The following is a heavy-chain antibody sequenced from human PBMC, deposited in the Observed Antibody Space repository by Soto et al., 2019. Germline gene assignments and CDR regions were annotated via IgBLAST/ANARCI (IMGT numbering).Heavy chain of an antibody. CDR3: AKGPLRPDAFDI. V-gene: IGHV3-23*01. CDR2: ISGSGGST. CDR1: GFTFSSYA. Sequence: GGSLKLSCAASGFTFSSYAMSWVRQAPGKGLEWVSAISGSGGSTYYADSVKGRFTISRDNSKDTLYLQMNSLRAEDTAVYYCAKGPLRPDAFDIWGQGTMVTVSS. J-gene: IGHJ3*02.